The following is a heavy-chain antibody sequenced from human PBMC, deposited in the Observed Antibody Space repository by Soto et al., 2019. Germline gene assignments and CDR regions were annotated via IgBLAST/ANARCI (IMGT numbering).Heavy chain of an antibody. V-gene: IGHV1-69*01. J-gene: IGHJ6*02. CDR2: IIPIFGTA. D-gene: IGHD2-2*01. CDR1: GGTFSSYA. Sequence: QVQLVQSGAEVKKPGSSVKVSCKASGGTFSSYAISWVRQAPGQGLEWMGGIIPIFGTANYAQKFQGRVTITADESTSTAYRELSSLRSEETAVYYCATGRDCSSTSCYGGVGYYYYYGMDVWGQGTTVTVSS. CDR3: ATGRDCSSTSCYGGVGYYYYYGMDV.